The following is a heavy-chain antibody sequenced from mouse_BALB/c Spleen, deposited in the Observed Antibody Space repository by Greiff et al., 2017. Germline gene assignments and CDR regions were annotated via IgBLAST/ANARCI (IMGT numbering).Heavy chain of an antibody. D-gene: IGHD2-4*01. V-gene: IGHV1-7*01. J-gene: IGHJ2*01. Sequence: QVQLQQSGAELAKPGASVKMSCKASGYTFTSYWMHWVKQRPGQGLEWIGYINPSTGYTEYNQKFKDKATLTADKSSSTAYMQLSSLTSEDSAVYYCARRGMSYDYDVHYWGQGTTRTVSS. CDR2: INPSTGYT. CDR3: ARRGMSYDYDVHY. CDR1: GYTFTSYW.